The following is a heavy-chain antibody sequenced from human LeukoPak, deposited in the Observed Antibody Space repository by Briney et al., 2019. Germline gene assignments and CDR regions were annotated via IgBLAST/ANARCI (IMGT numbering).Heavy chain of an antibody. CDR3: ARIPAASAMRGDY. J-gene: IGHJ4*02. V-gene: IGHV5-51*01. CDR2: IYPGDSET. Sequence: GESLKISCKGSGYTFSNSIIGWVRQMPGKGLEWMGIIYPGDSETRYSPSFQGQATISADKSISTAYLQWSSLRASDTAMYYCARIPAASAMRGDYWGQGTLVTVSS. D-gene: IGHD2-2*01. CDR1: GYTFSNSI.